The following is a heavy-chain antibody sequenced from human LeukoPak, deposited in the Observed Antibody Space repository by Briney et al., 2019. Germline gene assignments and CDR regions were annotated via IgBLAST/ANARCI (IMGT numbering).Heavy chain of an antibody. V-gene: IGHV5-51*01. CDR3: VGSTGFPYYFDY. J-gene: IGHJ4*02. Sequence: GESLKISCKASGYSFSGYWIGWVRQMPGKGLEWRAILYPGNSETRYSPSFQGQVTASADESISTAYLQWSSLKASDTAMYYCVGSTGFPYYFDYWGQGTLVTVSS. CDR2: LYPGNSET. D-gene: IGHD3-9*01. CDR1: GYSFSGYW.